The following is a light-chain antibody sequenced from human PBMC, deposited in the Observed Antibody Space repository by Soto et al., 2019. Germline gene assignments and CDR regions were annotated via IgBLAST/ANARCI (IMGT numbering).Light chain of an antibody. CDR3: QQRSNWPLT. CDR1: PSVISY. J-gene: IGKJ4*01. V-gene: IGKV3-11*01. CDR2: DAS. Sequence: EVVLTQSPATLSLSPGQSATLSCRASPSVISYLAWYQQKPGQAPRLLIYDASYRATDVPARFSGSRSGTDFTLSISSLEPEDFSVYYCQQRSNWPLTFGGGTKVEI.